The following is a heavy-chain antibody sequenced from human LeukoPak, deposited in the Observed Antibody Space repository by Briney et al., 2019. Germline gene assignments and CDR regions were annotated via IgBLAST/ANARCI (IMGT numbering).Heavy chain of an antibody. D-gene: IGHD4-17*01. Sequence: SETLSLTCTVSGGSISSYYWSWIRQSPGKGLEWIGYINYSGSTNYNPSLKSRVTISVDTSKNQFSLKLSSVTAADTAVYYCARDGANYYYGMDVWGQGTTVTVSS. CDR1: GGSISSYY. V-gene: IGHV4-59*01. CDR3: ARDGANYYYGMDV. J-gene: IGHJ6*02. CDR2: INYSGST.